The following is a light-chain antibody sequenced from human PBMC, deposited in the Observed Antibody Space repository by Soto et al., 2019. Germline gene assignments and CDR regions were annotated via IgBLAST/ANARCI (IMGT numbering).Light chain of an antibody. V-gene: IGKV3-20*01. CDR2: GAS. CDR1: QSVSSN. Sequence: EIVLTQSPATLSVSPGERATLSCRASQSVSSNLAWYQQKPGQAPRLLIYGASSRATGIPDRFSGSGSGRDFTLTISGLEPEDFAVYYCQQYGSSPLISFGQGARLAIK. J-gene: IGKJ5*01. CDR3: QQYGSSPLIS.